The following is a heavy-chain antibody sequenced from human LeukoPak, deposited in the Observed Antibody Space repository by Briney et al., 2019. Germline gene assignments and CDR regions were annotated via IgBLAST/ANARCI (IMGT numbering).Heavy chain of an antibody. J-gene: IGHJ5*02. CDR1: GYTFTGYY. V-gene: IGHV1-8*02. Sequence: ASVKVSCKASGYTFTGYYMHWVRQATGQGLEWMGWMNPNSGNTGYAQKFQGRVTMTRNTSISTAYMELSSLRSEDTAVYYCARADRDYVWGSYRSNWFDPWGQGTLVTVSS. CDR3: ARADRDYVWGSYRSNWFDP. CDR2: MNPNSGNT. D-gene: IGHD3-16*02.